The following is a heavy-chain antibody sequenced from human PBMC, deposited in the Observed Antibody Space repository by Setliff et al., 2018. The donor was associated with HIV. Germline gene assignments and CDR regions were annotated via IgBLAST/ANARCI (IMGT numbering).Heavy chain of an antibody. D-gene: IGHD1-26*01. Sequence: PSETLSLTCTVSGDSISSHYWNWIRQPPGKGLEWIGEINHSGSTNYNMSLWSRVTISLDASRNQFSLELISVTAADTAVYYCAGGPGTTSIDYWAQGTLVTVSS. CDR3: AGGPGTTSIDY. CDR2: INHSGST. V-gene: IGHV4-34*01. CDR1: GDSISSHY. J-gene: IGHJ4*02.